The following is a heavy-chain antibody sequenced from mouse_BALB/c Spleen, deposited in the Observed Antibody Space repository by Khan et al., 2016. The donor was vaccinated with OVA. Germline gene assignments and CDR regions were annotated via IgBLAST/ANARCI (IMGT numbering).Heavy chain of an antibody. V-gene: IGHV1S137*01. J-gene: IGHJ3*01. Sequence: QVQLQQSGAELVRPGVSVKISCKGSGYTFTDYGIHWVKQSPAKSLEWIGVISTYYGDASYNQKFKGKATMTVDKSSSTAYMDLARLTSEDSAIDDCASDSSGEEFAYWGQGTLVTVSA. CDR2: ISTYYGDA. D-gene: IGHD3-2*01. CDR1: GYTFTDYG. CDR3: ASDSSGEEFAY.